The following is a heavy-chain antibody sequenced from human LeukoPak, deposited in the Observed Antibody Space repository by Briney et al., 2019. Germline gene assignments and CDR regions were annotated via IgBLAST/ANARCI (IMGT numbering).Heavy chain of an antibody. CDR1: GYTFTSYY. V-gene: IGHV1-46*01. J-gene: IGHJ6*02. CDR2: INPSVGIT. Sequence: ASVKVSCKASGYTFTSYYMHWVRQALGQGLEWMGIINPSVGITIFAEKFQGRVTMTRDTSTSTFYMEMSSLRSEDTAVYYCARPRSTGRNYHYYGMDVWGQGTTVIVSS. CDR3: ARPRSTGRNYHYYGMDV.